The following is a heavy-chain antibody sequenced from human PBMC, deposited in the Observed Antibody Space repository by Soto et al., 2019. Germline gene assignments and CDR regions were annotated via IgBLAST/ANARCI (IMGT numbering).Heavy chain of an antibody. V-gene: IGHV5-10-1*01. Sequence: GESLKISCKGSGYSFTSYWISWVRQMPGKGLEWMGRIDPSDSYTNYSPSFQGHVTISADKSISTAYLQWSSLKASDTAMYYCARHYYYDSSGYYYYYGMDVWGQGTTVTVSS. CDR1: GYSFTSYW. CDR2: IDPSDSYT. D-gene: IGHD3-22*01. CDR3: ARHYYYDSSGYYYYYGMDV. J-gene: IGHJ6*02.